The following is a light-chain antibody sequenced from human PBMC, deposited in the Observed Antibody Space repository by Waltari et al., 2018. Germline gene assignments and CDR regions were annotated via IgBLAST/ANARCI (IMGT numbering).Light chain of an antibody. CDR3: QQYGSSPLT. V-gene: IGKV3-20*01. CDR1: QSVNSNF. J-gene: IGKJ4*01. Sequence: EIVLTQSPGPLSLSPGERATLSCTASQSVNSNFLAWYQQKPGQAPRLLIFGASTRAFGIPDRFSGSGSGADFTLSISRLEPEDFAVYHCQQYGSSPLTFGGGTKVEIK. CDR2: GAS.